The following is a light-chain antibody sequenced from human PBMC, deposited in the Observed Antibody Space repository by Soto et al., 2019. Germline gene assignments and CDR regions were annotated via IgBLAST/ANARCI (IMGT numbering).Light chain of an antibody. CDR1: SSDIGSYNH. J-gene: IGLJ1*01. Sequence: QSALTQPPSVSGSPGQSVTISCTGTSSDIGSYNHVSWYQQAPGTAPKLMIYEVTNRPSGVPDRFSGSKSGNTASLTISGLQAEDEADYYCSSYANTNNFVFGTGTKVTVL. CDR3: SSYANTNNFV. CDR2: EVT. V-gene: IGLV2-18*02.